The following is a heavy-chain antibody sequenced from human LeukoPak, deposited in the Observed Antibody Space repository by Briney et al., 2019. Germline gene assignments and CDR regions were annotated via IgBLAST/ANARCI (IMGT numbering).Heavy chain of an antibody. J-gene: IGHJ1*01. CDR2: ISGSGGTT. V-gene: IGHV3-23*01. D-gene: IGHD3-22*01. CDR1: GFTFSSYG. Sequence: GGSLRLSCAASGFTFSSYGMSWVRQAPGKGLEWVSTISGSGGTTYYADSVKGRFTISRDNSKNTLYLQMNSLRAEDTAVYYCAKEEGYYYDSGGYYVEYFQHWGQGTLVTVSS. CDR3: AKEEGYYYDSGGYYVEYFQH.